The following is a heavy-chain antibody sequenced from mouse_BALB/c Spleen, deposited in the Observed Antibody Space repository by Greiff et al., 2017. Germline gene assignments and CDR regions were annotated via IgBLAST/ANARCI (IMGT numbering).Heavy chain of an antibody. CDR3: ASRLYGNYVGFAY. D-gene: IGHD2-1*01. Sequence: EVQLQQSGAELVKPGASVKLSCTASGFNIKDTYMHWVKQRPEQGLEWIGRIDPANGNTKYDPKFQGKATITADTSSNTAYLQLSSLTSEDTAVYYCASRLYGNYVGFAYWGQGTLVTVSA. CDR2: IDPANGNT. V-gene: IGHV14-3*02. J-gene: IGHJ3*01. CDR1: GFNIKDTY.